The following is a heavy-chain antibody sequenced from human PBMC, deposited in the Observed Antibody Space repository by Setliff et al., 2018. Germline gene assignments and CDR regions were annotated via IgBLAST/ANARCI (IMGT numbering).Heavy chain of an antibody. Sequence: KTSETLSLTCTVSGASITTSNSYWGWIRQPPGKGLEWIAHIYYSGNTFYNPSLGSRLTISGDTSKNQFSLKLSPVTAADTAVYYCARRIVGAVDGFDIWGQGTMVTVSS. V-gene: IGHV4-39*01. CDR3: ARRIVGAVDGFDI. CDR2: IYYSGNT. CDR1: GASITTSNSY. J-gene: IGHJ3*02. D-gene: IGHD1-26*01.